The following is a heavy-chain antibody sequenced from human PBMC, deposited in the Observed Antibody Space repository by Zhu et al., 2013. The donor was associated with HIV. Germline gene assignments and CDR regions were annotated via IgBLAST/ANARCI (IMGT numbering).Heavy chain of an antibody. CDR2: INPKNGGT. J-gene: IGHJ6*03. Sequence: QSGTEMKRPGTSVKVSCRPSGYRFTGYYIHWVRQAPGKGIEWMGWINPKNGGTKLAQTFRDRIFVTRDTSINTIYMELRSLTSDDTAVYYCARDPSTRYYTDVWGKGTHGHRLL. D-gene: IGHD4-17*01. CDR3: ARDPSTRYYTDV. V-gene: IGHV1-2*02. CDR1: GYRFTGYY.